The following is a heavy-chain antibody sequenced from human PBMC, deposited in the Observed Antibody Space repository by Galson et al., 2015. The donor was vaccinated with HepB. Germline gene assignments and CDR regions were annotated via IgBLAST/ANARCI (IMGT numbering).Heavy chain of an antibody. CDR2: INGDGSDA. J-gene: IGHJ3*01. D-gene: IGHD3-10*01. CDR1: GFTFSSYW. V-gene: IGHV3-74*01. Sequence: SLRLSCAASGFTFSSYWMHWVRQAPGRGLIWVSRINGDGSDATYADSVKGRFTISRDNAKNTLYLQMNSLRAEDTAVYYCARVGYTPGSHSVWEVWGQGTMVTVSS. CDR3: ARVGYTPGSHSVWEV.